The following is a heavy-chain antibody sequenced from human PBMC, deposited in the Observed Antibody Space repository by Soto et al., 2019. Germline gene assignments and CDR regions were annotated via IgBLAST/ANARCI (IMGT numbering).Heavy chain of an antibody. Sequence: PSETLSLTCTVSGGSIITNKWWSWVRQPPGKGLEWIGEIFHSGDTNYNPSLKSRVTMSVDKSNNQFSLRLTSVTAADTAVYYCARVGTSCYSGLDYWGQGTLVTVSS. CDR1: GGSIITNKW. V-gene: IGHV4-4*02. CDR2: IFHSGDT. CDR3: ARVGTSCYSGLDY. D-gene: IGHD2-2*01. J-gene: IGHJ4*02.